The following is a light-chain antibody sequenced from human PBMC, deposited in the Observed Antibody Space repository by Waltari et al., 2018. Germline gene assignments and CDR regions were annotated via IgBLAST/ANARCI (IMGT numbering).Light chain of an antibody. CDR2: ENH. J-gene: IGLJ3*02. CDR1: SGSIASNY. Sequence: NFMLTQPHSVSGSPGKTVTISCTRSSGSIASNYVQWCQQRPGTPPTTLIYENHQRPSGVPDRFSGSIASSSNSASLTISQLKTEDEADYYCQSSDSSTWVFGGGTKLTVL. V-gene: IGLV6-57*01. CDR3: QSSDSSTWV.